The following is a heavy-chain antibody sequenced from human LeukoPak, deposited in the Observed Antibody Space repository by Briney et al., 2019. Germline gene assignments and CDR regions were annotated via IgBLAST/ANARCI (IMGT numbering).Heavy chain of an antibody. CDR3: AGQIRITMVRGVNDY. J-gene: IGHJ4*02. D-gene: IGHD3-10*01. CDR2: IGSSSSSK. CDR1: GFTFSSYS. V-gene: IGHV3-21*01. Sequence: GGSLRLSCSASGFTFSSYSMNWVRQAPGKGLEWVSCIGSSSSSKYYAESVKGRFTISRDNAKNSLFLQMNSLRAEDTAVYYCAGQIRITMVRGVNDYWGQGTLVTVSS.